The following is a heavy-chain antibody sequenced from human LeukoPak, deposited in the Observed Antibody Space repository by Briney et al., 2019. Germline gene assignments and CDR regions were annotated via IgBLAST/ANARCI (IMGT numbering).Heavy chain of an antibody. J-gene: IGHJ4*02. CDR3: ARTDIVVPAAISFDY. Sequence: ASVKVSCKASGYTFAAYYIHWVRQAPGQGLEWMGWINPNSGGTNYAQKFQGRVTMTRDTSISTAYMELSRLRSDDTAVYYCARTDIVVPAAISFDYWGQGTLVTVSS. CDR1: GYTFAAYY. V-gene: IGHV1-2*02. CDR2: INPNSGGT. D-gene: IGHD2-2*01.